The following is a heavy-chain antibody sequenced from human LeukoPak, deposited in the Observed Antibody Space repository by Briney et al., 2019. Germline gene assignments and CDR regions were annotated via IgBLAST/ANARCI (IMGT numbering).Heavy chain of an antibody. CDR2: IIPIFGIA. D-gene: IGHD3-3*01. J-gene: IGHJ6*02. Sequence: GASVKLSCKASGGTFSSYAISWVRQAPGQGLEWMGRIIPIFGIANYAQKFQGRVTITADKSTSTAYMELSSLRSEDTAVYYCAREGFTIFGVVIDYYYGMDVWGQGTTVTVSS. CDR3: AREGFTIFGVVIDYYYGMDV. CDR1: GGTFSSYA. V-gene: IGHV1-69*04.